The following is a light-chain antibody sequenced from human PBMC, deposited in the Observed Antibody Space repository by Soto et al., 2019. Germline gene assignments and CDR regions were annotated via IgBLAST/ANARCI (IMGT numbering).Light chain of an antibody. CDR1: SSNIGAGYD. Sequence: QSVLTQPPSVSGAPGHRVTISCTGSSSNIGAGYDVHWYQQLPGTAPKLLIYGNSNRPSGVPDRFSGSKSGTSASLAITGLQADYLVDYYCQSYDSSLSGYVFGTGTKVTV. CDR2: GNS. J-gene: IGLJ1*01. V-gene: IGLV1-40*01. CDR3: QSYDSSLSGYV.